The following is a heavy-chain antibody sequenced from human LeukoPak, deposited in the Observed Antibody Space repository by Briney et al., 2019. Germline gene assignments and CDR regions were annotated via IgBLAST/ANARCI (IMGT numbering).Heavy chain of an antibody. J-gene: IGHJ4*02. D-gene: IGHD3-16*01. Sequence: PGGSLRLSCAASGFTFSSYAMHWVRQAPGKGLEWVSSISTSGGSTYYADSVKGRFTISRDNSKSTLFLQMNSLRGDDTAVYYCARGSSQLAYWGQGTLVTASS. CDR3: ARGSSQLAY. V-gene: IGHV3-23*01. CDR2: ISTSGGST. CDR1: GFTFSSYA.